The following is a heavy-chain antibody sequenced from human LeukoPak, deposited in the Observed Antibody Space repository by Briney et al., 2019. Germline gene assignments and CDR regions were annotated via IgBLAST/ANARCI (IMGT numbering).Heavy chain of an antibody. J-gene: IGHJ4*02. Sequence: GGSLRLSCAVSGFTLNSNAMCWVRQAPGKGLEWVSGISRMGFTTYYADSVDGRFTISRDTSKNTLYLEMNTLRPEDTAVYYCAKEEVPNDYWGQGTLVTVSS. CDR2: ISRMGFTT. V-gene: IGHV3-23*01. CDR3: AKEEVPNDY. D-gene: IGHD2-2*01. CDR1: GFTLNSNA.